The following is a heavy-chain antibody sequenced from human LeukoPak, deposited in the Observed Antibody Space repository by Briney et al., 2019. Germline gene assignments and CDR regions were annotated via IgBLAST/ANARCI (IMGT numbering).Heavy chain of an antibody. CDR1: GGSISSHY. J-gene: IGHJ6*02. CDR3: ARHLRGSLTAIYYQYGLDV. CDR2: IYYSGST. Sequence: PSETLSLTCTVSGGSISSHYWSWIRQPPGEGLEWIGYIYYSGSTKYNPSLKGRVTLSVDTSKYQLSLELTSVTAADTAVYCCARHLRGSLTAIYYQYGLDVWGQGTAVTISS. V-gene: IGHV4-59*08. D-gene: IGHD2-21*02.